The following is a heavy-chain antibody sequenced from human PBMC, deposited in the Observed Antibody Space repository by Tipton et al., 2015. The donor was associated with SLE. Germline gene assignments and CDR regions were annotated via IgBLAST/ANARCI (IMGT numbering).Heavy chain of an antibody. CDR3: ARLPEYYFDA. CDR2: IYHSGST. J-gene: IGHJ4*02. Sequence: TLSLTCAVSGYSISSGYYWGWIRQPPGKGLEWIGSIYHSGSTYYNPSLKSRVTISVDTSKNQFSLKLSSVTAADTAVYYCARLPEYYFDAWGQGTLVNVSS. D-gene: IGHD2/OR15-2a*01. V-gene: IGHV4-38-2*01. CDR1: GYSISSGYY.